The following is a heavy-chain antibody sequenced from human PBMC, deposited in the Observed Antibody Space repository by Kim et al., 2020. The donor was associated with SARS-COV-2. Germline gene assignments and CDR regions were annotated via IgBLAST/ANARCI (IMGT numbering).Heavy chain of an antibody. CDR3: AKAPHIVVAFYYFDY. D-gene: IGHD2-21*01. Sequence: GGSLRLSCAPSGFTFSSYAMSWVRQAPGKGLEWVSAISGSGGSTYYADSVKGRFTISRDNSKNTLYLQMNSLRAEDTAVYYCAKAPHIVVAFYYFDYWGQGTLVTVSS. CDR1: GFTFSSYA. V-gene: IGHV3-23*01. J-gene: IGHJ4*02. CDR2: ISGSGGST.